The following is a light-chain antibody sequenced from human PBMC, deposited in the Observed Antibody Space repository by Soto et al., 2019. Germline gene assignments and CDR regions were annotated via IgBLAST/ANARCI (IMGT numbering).Light chain of an antibody. CDR2: DAS. CDR1: QSISVS. Sequence: IQIPQSPAPLSASVGDTVTITFRASQSISVSLAWYQQKPGKAPNLLIYDASTLQGGVPSRFSVSGPGTEFTLTVTSLQPEDFATYICQQYDKYSAFGHGTKVDIK. CDR3: QQYDKYSA. V-gene: IGKV1-5*01. J-gene: IGKJ1*01.